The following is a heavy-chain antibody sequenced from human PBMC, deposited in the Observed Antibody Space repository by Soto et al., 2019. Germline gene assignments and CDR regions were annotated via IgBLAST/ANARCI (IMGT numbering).Heavy chain of an antibody. V-gene: IGHV4-4*02. D-gene: IGHD3-10*01. J-gene: IGHJ5*02. CDR1: GGSISPTHW. Sequence: QVQLQESGPGLVKPSGTLSLTCAVSGGSISPTHWWTWVRQPPGNGLEWIGEIYHSGSTNYNPSLKSRVTISVDNSKSRCSRKLSSVTAADTAVYYCARKSYYGPNHFDPWGQGTLVTVSS. CDR3: ARKSYYGPNHFDP. CDR2: IYHSGST.